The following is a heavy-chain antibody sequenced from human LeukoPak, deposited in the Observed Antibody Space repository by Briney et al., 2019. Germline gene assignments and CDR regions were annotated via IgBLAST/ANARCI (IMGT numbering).Heavy chain of an antibody. CDR2: IPYDGANK. CDR3: AKDSESSYSYVDY. CDR1: GFTFSSYG. Sequence: GGSLRLSCXASGFTFSSYGFHWVRQAPGKGLEWVTSIPYDGANKNYVDSVKGRFTISRDNSKNTLYLLMNSLRVEDTAVYYCAKDSESSYSYVDYWGQGTLVTVSS. V-gene: IGHV3-30*02. D-gene: IGHD5-18*01. J-gene: IGHJ4*02.